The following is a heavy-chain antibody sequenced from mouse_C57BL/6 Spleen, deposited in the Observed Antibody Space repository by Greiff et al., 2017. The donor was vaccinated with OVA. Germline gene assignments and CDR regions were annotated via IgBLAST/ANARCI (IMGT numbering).Heavy chain of an antibody. Sequence: DVMLVESGGGLVKPGGSLKLSCAASGFTFSDYGMHWVRQAPEKGLEWVAYISSGSSTIYYADTVKGRFTISRDNAKNTLFLQMTSLRSEDTAMYYCAKTGTGYFDYWGQGTTLTVSS. CDR2: ISSGSSTI. CDR1: GFTFSDYG. D-gene: IGHD4-1*01. J-gene: IGHJ2*01. CDR3: AKTGTGYFDY. V-gene: IGHV5-17*01.